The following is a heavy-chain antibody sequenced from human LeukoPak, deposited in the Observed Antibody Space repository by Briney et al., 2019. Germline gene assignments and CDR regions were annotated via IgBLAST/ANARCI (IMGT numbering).Heavy chain of an antibody. D-gene: IGHD3-9*01. CDR2: ISSSGSTI. CDR3: IFYDILTGPRFDY. Sequence: PGGSLRLSCAASGFSFSSYWMSWVRQAPGKGLEWVSYISSSGSTIYYADSVKGRFTISRDNAKNSLYLQMNSLRAEDTAVYYCIFYDILTGPRFDYWGQGTLVTVSS. J-gene: IGHJ4*02. V-gene: IGHV3-48*04. CDR1: GFSFSSYW.